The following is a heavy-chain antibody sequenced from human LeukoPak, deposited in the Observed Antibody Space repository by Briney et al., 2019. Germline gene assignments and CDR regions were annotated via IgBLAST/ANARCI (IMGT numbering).Heavy chain of an antibody. CDR1: GFTFSRYG. CDR2: ISGGGGST. D-gene: IGHD3-22*01. Sequence: GGSLRLSCAASGFTFSRYGVSWVRQAPGKGLEWVPAISGGGGSTYYADSVKGRFTISRDNSKNTLFLQMNSLRAEDTALYYCARDLSYDSSGYYDWGQGTLVTVSS. V-gene: IGHV3-23*01. CDR3: ARDLSYDSSGYYD. J-gene: IGHJ4*02.